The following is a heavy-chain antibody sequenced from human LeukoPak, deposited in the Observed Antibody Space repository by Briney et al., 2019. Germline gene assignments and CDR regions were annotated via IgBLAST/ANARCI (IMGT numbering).Heavy chain of an antibody. J-gene: IGHJ6*03. CDR2: IIPIFGTA. CDR3: ARGGRSTIFGYYYYMDV. D-gene: IGHD3-3*01. V-gene: IGHV1-69*05. Sequence: GASVKVSCKASGGTFSSYATSWVRQAPGQGLEWMGGIIPIFGTANYAQRFQGRVTITTDESTSTAYMELSSLRSEDTAVYYCARGGRSTIFGYYYYMDVWGKGTTVTVSS. CDR1: GGTFSSYA.